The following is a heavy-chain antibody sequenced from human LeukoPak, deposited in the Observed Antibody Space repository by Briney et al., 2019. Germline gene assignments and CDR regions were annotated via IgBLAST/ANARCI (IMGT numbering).Heavy chain of an antibody. CDR2: IIPIFGTA. CDR3: ALEMATITSIDY. Sequence: GASVKVSCKASGGTFSSYAISWARQAPGQGLEWMRGIIPIFGTANYAQKFQGRVTITADKSTSTAYMELSSLRSEDTAVYYCALEMATITSIDYWGQGTLVTVSS. J-gene: IGHJ4*02. D-gene: IGHD5-24*01. V-gene: IGHV1-69*06. CDR1: GGTFSSYA.